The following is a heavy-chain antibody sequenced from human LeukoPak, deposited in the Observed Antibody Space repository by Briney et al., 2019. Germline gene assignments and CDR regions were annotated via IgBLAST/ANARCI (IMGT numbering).Heavy chain of an antibody. D-gene: IGHD3-22*01. Sequence: GGSLRLSRAASGFTFSSYAMSWVRQAPGKGLEWVSTISGSGGSTYYADSVKGRFTISRDNSKNTLYLQMNRLRAEDTAVYYCAKAYYDSTGYYGYWGQGTLVTVSS. J-gene: IGHJ4*02. CDR1: GFTFSSYA. CDR2: ISGSGGST. V-gene: IGHV3-23*01. CDR3: AKAYYDSTGYYGY.